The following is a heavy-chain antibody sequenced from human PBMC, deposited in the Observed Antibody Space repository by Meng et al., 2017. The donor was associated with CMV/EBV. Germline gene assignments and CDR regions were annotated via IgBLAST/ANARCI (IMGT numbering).Heavy chain of an antibody. J-gene: IGHJ4*02. Sequence: SCTVSGYSISSGYYWGWIRQPPGKELEWIGSIHHSGNTYYNPSLKSRVTISIDTSKNQFSLKLSSVTAADTAVYYCARVRYCDSSACYQWYDFWGQGTLVTVSS. CDR2: IHHSGNT. D-gene: IGHD2-2*01. V-gene: IGHV4-38-2*02. CDR1: GYSISSGYY. CDR3: ARVRYCDSSACYQWYDF.